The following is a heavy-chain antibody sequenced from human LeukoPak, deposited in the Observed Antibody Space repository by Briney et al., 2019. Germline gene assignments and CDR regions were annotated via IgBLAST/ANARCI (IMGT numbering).Heavy chain of an antibody. V-gene: IGHV1-3*01. J-gene: IGHJ3*02. CDR3: ARSRGIGVVIIDDAFDI. Sequence: ASVKVSCKASGYTFTSYAMHWVRQAPGQRLEWMGWINAGNGNTKYSQKFQGRVTITRDTSASTAYMELSSLRSEDTAVYYCARSRGIGVVIIDDAFDIWGQGTTVTVSS. D-gene: IGHD3-3*01. CDR1: GYTFTSYA. CDR2: INAGNGNT.